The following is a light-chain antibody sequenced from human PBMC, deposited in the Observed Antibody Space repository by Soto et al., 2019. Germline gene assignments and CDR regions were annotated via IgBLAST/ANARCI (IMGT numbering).Light chain of an antibody. V-gene: IGKV3-20*01. CDR2: GAS. CDR3: QQYGSSLRT. CDR1: QSVSSSY. Sequence: EIVLTQSPATLSSFPGDRVTLSCRASQSVSSSYLAWYQQKPGQAPRLLIYGASSRATGIPDRFSGSGSGTDFTLTISRLEPEDFAVYYCQQYGSSLRTFGQGTRLEIK. J-gene: IGKJ5*01.